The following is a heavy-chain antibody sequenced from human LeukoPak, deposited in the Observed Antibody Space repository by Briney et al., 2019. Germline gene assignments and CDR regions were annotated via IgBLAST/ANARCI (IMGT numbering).Heavy chain of an antibody. CDR3: ARGSGWLEDF. V-gene: IGHV3-7*01. Sequence: GGSLRLSCAASGFTFSSYWMNWVRQAPGKGLEWVANIKQDGSAKNYVDSVKGRSTISRDNAKNSLYLQMNSLRAEDTGVYYCARGSGWLEDFWGQGTLVTVSS. J-gene: IGHJ4*02. D-gene: IGHD6-19*01. CDR1: GFTFSSYW. CDR2: IKQDGSAK.